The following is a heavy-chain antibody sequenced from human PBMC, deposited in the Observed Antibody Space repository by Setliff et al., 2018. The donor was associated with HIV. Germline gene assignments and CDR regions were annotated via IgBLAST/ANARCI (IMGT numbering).Heavy chain of an antibody. J-gene: IGHJ2*01. CDR1: GYTFTSYE. CDR3: ARGWGAERWLQLDPRYFDL. D-gene: IGHD5-12*01. CDR2: MNPNSGNT. Sequence: GASVKVSCKASGYTFTSYEINWVRQATGQGLAWMGWMNPNSGNTGYAQKFQGRVTMTRNTSISTAYMELSSLRSEDTAVYYCARGWGAERWLQLDPRYFDLWGRGTLVTVSS. V-gene: IGHV1-8*02.